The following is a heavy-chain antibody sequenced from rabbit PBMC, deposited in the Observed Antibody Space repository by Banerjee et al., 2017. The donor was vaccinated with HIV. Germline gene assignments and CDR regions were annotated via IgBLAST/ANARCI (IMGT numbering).Heavy chain of an antibody. D-gene: IGHD1-1*01. Sequence: QEQLVESGGGLVQPGASLTLTCTASGVSFSGDSYMCWVRQAPGKGLEWIACIDIGSSGFTYFATWAKGRFTISKTSSTTVTLQMTSLTAADTATYFCARDTSSRFSSYGMDLWGPGTLVTVS. V-gene: IGHV1S45*01. CDR3: ARDTSSRFSSYGMDL. J-gene: IGHJ6*01. CDR1: GVSFSGDSY. CDR2: IDIGSSGFT.